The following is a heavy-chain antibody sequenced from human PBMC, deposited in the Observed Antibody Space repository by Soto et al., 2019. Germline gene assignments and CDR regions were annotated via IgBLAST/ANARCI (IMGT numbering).Heavy chain of an antibody. D-gene: IGHD6-19*01. J-gene: IGHJ6*02. CDR1: GLIFSDYH. Sequence: EVQLVESGGGLVQPGGSLRLSCAASGLIFSDYHMDWVRQAPGKGLEWVGRIRRKANSYTTEYAASVKGRFTISRDDSKNSLYLQMNSMKPEDTAVYYCAMLGGWSGGSTDMDVWGQGTTVTVSS. CDR2: IRRKANSYTT. CDR3: AMLGGWSGGSTDMDV. V-gene: IGHV3-72*01.